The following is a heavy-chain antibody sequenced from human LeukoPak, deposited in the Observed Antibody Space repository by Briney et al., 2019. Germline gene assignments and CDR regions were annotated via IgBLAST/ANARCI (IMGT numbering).Heavy chain of an antibody. CDR2: IRYDGSNK. Sequence: GGSLRLSCAASGFTFSSYGMHWVRQAPGKGLEWVAFIRYDGSNKYYADSVKGRFTISRDNSKNTLYLQMNSLRAEDTAVYYCAKDLRSKQWLVGSDYYYYYMDVWGKGTTVTVSS. J-gene: IGHJ6*03. D-gene: IGHD6-19*01. V-gene: IGHV3-30*02. CDR3: AKDLRSKQWLVGSDYYYYYMDV. CDR1: GFTFSSYG.